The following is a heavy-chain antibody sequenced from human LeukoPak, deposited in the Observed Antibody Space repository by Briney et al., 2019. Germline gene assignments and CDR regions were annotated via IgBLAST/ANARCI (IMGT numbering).Heavy chain of an antibody. V-gene: IGHV4-59*08. J-gene: IGHJ4*02. CDR2: IYHSGST. D-gene: IGHD4-11*01. CDR3: ASTVTTAYFDY. CDR1: GGSISRSY. Sequence: SETLSLTCTVSGGSISRSYWRWIRQPPGKGLEWIGYIYHSGSTNYNPSLKSRVTILADTSKNQFSLKLSSVTAADTAVYYCASTVTTAYFDYWGQGTLVTVSS.